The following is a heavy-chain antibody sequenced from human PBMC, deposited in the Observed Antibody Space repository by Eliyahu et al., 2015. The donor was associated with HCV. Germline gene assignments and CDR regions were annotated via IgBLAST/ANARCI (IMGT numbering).Heavy chain of an antibody. CDR3: ARARTSLDQ. V-gene: IGHV3-74*01. CDR1: GFTLSXYD. D-gene: IGHD1-14*01. J-gene: IGHJ4*02. Sequence: EEQVVESGGGLVQPGGSLRLSCAASGFTLSXYDIHWVRQAPGKGLVWVSRTISDGSSIRYADFVKGRFTISRDNAKNTVYMQMDSLRFEDTAMYYCARARTSLDQWGQGTLVTVSS. CDR2: TISDGSSI.